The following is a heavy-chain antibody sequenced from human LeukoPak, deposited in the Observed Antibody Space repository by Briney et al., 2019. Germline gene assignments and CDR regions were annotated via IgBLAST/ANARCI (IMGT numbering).Heavy chain of an antibody. D-gene: IGHD2-15*01. CDR3: ARGCSGGSCYSVPHYFDY. Sequence: GGSLRLSCAASGFTFSGYGMHWVRQAPGKGLEWVSSISSSSSYIYYADSVKGRFTISRDNAKNSLYLQMNSLRAEDTAVYYCARGCSGGSCYSVPHYFDYWGQGTLVTVSS. V-gene: IGHV3-21*01. J-gene: IGHJ4*02. CDR1: GFTFSGYG. CDR2: ISSSSSYI.